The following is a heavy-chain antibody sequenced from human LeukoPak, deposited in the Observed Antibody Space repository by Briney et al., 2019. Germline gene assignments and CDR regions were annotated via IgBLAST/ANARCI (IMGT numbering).Heavy chain of an antibody. Sequence: SETLSLTCTASGGSISSGSYYWSWIRQPAGKGLEWIGRIYTSGSTNYNPSLKSRVTISVDTSKNQFSLKLSSVTAADTAVYYCAREAGAGYYGSGSYFRNYYYYYMDVWGKGTTVTISS. D-gene: IGHD3-10*01. CDR2: IYTSGST. J-gene: IGHJ6*03. V-gene: IGHV4-61*02. CDR1: GGSISSGSYY. CDR3: AREAGAGYYGSGSYFRNYYYYYMDV.